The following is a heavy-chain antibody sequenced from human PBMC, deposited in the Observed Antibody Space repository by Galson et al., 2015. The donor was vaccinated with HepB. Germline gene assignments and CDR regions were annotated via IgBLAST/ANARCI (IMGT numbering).Heavy chain of an antibody. D-gene: IGHD5-18*01. Sequence: SLRLSCAASGFTFGDYAMSWFRQAPGKGLEWVGFIRSKAYGEATEYAASVKGRFTISRDDSKSIAYLQMNSLKTEDTAVYYCTRAPQLWLPKSYYFDYWGQGTLVTVSS. V-gene: IGHV3-49*03. CDR3: TRAPQLWLPKSYYFDY. CDR2: IRSKAYGEAT. CDR1: GFTFGDYA. J-gene: IGHJ4*02.